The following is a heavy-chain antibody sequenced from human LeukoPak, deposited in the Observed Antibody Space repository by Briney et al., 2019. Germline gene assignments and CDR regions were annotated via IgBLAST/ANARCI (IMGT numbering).Heavy chain of an antibody. V-gene: IGHV3-30-3*01. J-gene: IGHJ4*02. CDR2: ISYDGSNK. D-gene: IGHD3-10*01. Sequence: GGSLRLSCAASGFTFSRYAMHWVRQAPGKGLEWVAVISYDGSNKYYADSVKGRFTISRDNSKNTLYLQMNSLRAEDTAVYYCARSSDYYGSGSYYKRGPFDYWGQGTLVTVSS. CDR1: GFTFSRYA. CDR3: ARSSDYYGSGSYYKRGPFDY.